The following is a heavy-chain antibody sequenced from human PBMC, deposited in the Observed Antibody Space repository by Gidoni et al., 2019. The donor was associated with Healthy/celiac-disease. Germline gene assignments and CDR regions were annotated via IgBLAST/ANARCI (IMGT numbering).Heavy chain of an antibody. V-gene: IGHV3-33*01. Sequence: QVQLVESGGGVVQPGRSLRLSCAASGFTFSSYGMHWVRQAPGKGLEWVTVKWDDGSNKDDADSVKGRFTSSRDNYKNTRYLQMNSVRDEDTAVYYCARGDGDNWSGDYWGQGTLVTVSS. CDR2: KWDDGSNK. J-gene: IGHJ4*02. CDR3: ARGDGDNWSGDY. D-gene: IGHD3-3*01. CDR1: GFTFSSYG.